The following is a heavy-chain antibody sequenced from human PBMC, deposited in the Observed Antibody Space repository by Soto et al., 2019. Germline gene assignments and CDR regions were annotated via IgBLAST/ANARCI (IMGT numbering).Heavy chain of an antibody. CDR2: INAGNGNT. CDR3: ARESRLVNWFDP. D-gene: IGHD3-9*01. J-gene: IGHJ5*02. V-gene: IGHV1-3*01. CDR1: GYTFTSYA. Sequence: GASVKVSCKASGYTFTSYAMHWVRQAPGQRLEWMGWINAGNGNTKYSQKFQGRVTITRDTSASTAYMELSSLRSEDTAVYYCARESRLVNWFDPWGQGTLVTVSS.